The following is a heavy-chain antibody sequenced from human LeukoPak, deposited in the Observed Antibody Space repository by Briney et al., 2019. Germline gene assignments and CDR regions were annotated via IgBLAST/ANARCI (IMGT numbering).Heavy chain of an antibody. CDR3: AKDKTVFIVGATRSFDY. D-gene: IGHD1-26*01. CDR2: IKSKTDGGTT. CDR1: EFIFSNAW. J-gene: IGHJ4*02. V-gene: IGHV3-15*01. Sequence: GGSLRLSCAASEFIFSNAWMSWVRQAPGKGLEWVGRIKSKTDGGTTDYAAPVKGRFTISRDDSKNTLYLQMNSLRAEDTAVYYCAKDKTVFIVGATRSFDYWGQGTLVTVSS.